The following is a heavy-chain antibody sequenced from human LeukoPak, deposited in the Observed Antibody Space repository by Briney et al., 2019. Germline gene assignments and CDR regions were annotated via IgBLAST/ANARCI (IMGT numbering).Heavy chain of an antibody. V-gene: IGHV3-23*01. CDR2: IVGDSSSL. J-gene: IGHJ4*02. D-gene: IGHD1-26*01. CDR1: GFSFREYA. CDR3: TKDAIAASSIWDYFEY. Sequence: GGSLRLSCAASGFSFREYAMNWVRQAPGKRLEWVAGIVGDSSSLFVDDSVRGRFTVYRDNSNNILYLQMNSLRAEDTGVYYCTKDAIAASSIWDYFEYWGQGDLVIVSS.